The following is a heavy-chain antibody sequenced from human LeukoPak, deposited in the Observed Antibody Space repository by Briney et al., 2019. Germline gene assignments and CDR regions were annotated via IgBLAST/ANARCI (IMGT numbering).Heavy chain of an antibody. J-gene: IGHJ4*02. CDR2: ISYDGSNK. D-gene: IGHD6-13*01. V-gene: IGHV3-30*18. Sequence: GRSLRLSCAASGFTFSSYGMHWVRQAPGKGLEWVAVISYDGSNKYYADSVKGRFTISRDNSKNTLYLQMNSLRAEDTAVYYCAKDPKYSSSLTSYFDYWGQGTLVTVSS. CDR3: AKDPKYSSSLTSYFDY. CDR1: GFTFSSYG.